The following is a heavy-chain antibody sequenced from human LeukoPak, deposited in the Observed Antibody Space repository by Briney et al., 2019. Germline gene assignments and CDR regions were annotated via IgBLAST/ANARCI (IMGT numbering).Heavy chain of an antibody. CDR3: AREGYYGSGSYYRGDAFDI. D-gene: IGHD3-10*01. CDR2: FDPEDGET. V-gene: IGHV1-24*01. J-gene: IGHJ3*02. CDR1: GYTLTELS. Sequence: ASVKVSCKVSGYTLTELSMHWVRQAPGKGLEWMGGFDPEDGETIYAQKFQGRVTMTEDTSTDTAYMELSSLRSEDTAVYYCAREGYYGSGSYYRGDAFDIWGQGTMVTVSS.